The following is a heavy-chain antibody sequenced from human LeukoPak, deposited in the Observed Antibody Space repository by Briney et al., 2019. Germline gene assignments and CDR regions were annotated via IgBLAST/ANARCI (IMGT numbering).Heavy chain of an antibody. D-gene: IGHD1-26*01. CDR1: GFTFSVTW. Sequence: KPGGSLRLSCAASGFTFSVTWMSWVRQAPGRGLEWVGRFKSKAAGGTTDYAAPVAGRFTISRDDSENMLYLQMNSLKTEDTAVYYCTRGAPQADVFDIWSQGTMVTVSS. CDR3: TRGAPQADVFDI. J-gene: IGHJ3*02. V-gene: IGHV3-15*01. CDR2: FKSKAAGGTT.